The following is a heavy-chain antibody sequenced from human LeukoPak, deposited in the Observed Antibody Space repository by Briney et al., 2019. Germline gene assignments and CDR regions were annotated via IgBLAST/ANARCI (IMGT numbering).Heavy chain of an antibody. CDR2: INHSGST. Sequence: SETLSLTCAVYGGSFSGYYWSWIRQPPGKGLEWIGEINHSGSTYYSPSLKSRVTISVDTSKNQFSLKLSSVTAADTAVYYCARGSHGNYYYYYYMDVWGKGTTVTVSS. D-gene: IGHD1-1*01. CDR1: GGSFSGYY. J-gene: IGHJ6*03. V-gene: IGHV4-34*01. CDR3: ARGSHGNYYYYYYMDV.